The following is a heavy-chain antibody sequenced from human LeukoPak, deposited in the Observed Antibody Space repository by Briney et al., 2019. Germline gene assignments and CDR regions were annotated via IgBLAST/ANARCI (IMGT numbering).Heavy chain of an antibody. J-gene: IGHJ4*02. V-gene: IGHV4-59*01. CDR1: GGSISGFY. D-gene: IGHD3-10*01. Sequence: QVQLQESGPGLVKPSQTLSLTCTVSGGSISGFYWSWIRQPPGKGLEWIGYIHYGGTTSYNPSLKSRLTISADTSKNQFSLRLSSVTAEDTAVYYCTRVQPSGTSDYWGQGTLVTVSS. CDR3: TRVQPSGTSDY. CDR2: IHYGGTT.